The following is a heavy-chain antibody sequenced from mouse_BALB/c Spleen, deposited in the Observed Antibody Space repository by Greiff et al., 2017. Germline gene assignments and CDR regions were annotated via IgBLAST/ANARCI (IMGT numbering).Heavy chain of an antibody. CDR1: GFSLTSYG. Sequence: VKLMESGPGLVAPSQSLSITCTVSGFSLTSYGVHWVRQPPGKGLEWLGVIWAGGSTNYNSALMSRLSISKDNSKSQVFLKMNSLQTDDTAMYYCARDRTSVAYYFDYWGQGTTLTVSS. D-gene: IGHD1-1*01. CDR3: ARDRTSVAYYFDY. J-gene: IGHJ2*01. V-gene: IGHV2-9*02. CDR2: IWAGGST.